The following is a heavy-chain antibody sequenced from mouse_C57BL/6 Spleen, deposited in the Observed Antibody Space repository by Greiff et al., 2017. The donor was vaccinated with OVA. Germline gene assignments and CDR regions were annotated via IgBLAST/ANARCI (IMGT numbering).Heavy chain of an antibody. J-gene: IGHJ4*01. CDR3: ARKDDGYYVLDY. V-gene: IGHV1-50*01. D-gene: IGHD2-3*01. Sequence: WVKQRPGQGLEWIGVIDPSDSYTNYNQKFKGKATLTVDTSSSTAYMQLSSLTSEDSAVYYCARKDDGYYVLDYWGQGTSVTVSS. CDR2: IDPSDSYT.